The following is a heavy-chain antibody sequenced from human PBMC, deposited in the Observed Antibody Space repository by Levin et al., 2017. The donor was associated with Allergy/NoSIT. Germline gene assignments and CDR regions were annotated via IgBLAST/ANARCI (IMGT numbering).Heavy chain of an antibody. D-gene: IGHD6-13*01. CDR2: IWYDGSNK. Sequence: GESLKISCAASGFTFSSYGMHWVRQAPGKGLEWVAVIWYDGSNKYYADSVKGRFTISRDNSKNTLYLQMNSLRAEDTAVYYCAREGSSSCWGCYYYYYMDVWGKGTTVTVSS. J-gene: IGHJ6*03. CDR3: AREGSSSCWGCYYYYYMDV. CDR1: GFTFSSYG. V-gene: IGHV3-33*01.